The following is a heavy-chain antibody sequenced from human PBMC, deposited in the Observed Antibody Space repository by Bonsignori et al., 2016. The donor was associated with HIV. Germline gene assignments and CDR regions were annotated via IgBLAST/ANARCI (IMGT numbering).Heavy chain of an antibody. CDR3: ASIKLGWGYFDS. Sequence: WIRQPPGKGLEWIGEINHSGSTSYNPSLKSRITMSGDTSKNQFSLKLSSVTAADTAVYYCASIKLGWGYFDSWGQGTLVTVSS. D-gene: IGHD7-27*01. V-gene: IGHV4-34*01. J-gene: IGHJ4*02. CDR2: INHSGST.